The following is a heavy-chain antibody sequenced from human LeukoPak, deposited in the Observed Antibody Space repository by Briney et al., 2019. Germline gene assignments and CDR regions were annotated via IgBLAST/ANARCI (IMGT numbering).Heavy chain of an antibody. CDR3: ARDLGAVAGYDY. D-gene: IGHD6-19*01. V-gene: IGHV1-2*06. Sequence: GASVKVSCKASGGTFSSYAISWVRQAPGQGLEWMGRINPNSGGTNYAQKFQGRVTMTRDTSISTAYMELSRLRSDDTAVYYCARDLGAVAGYDYWGQGTLVTVSS. J-gene: IGHJ4*02. CDR2: INPNSGGT. CDR1: GGTFSSYA.